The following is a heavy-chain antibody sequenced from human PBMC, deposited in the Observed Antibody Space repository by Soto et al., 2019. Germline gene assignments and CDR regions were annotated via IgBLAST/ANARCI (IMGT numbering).Heavy chain of an antibody. D-gene: IGHD3-3*01. CDR1: GFTFSSYG. V-gene: IGHV3-30*18. Sequence: GGSLRLSCAASGFTFSSYGMHWVRQAPGKGLEWVAVISYDGSNKYYADSVEGRFTISRDNSKNTLYLQMNSLRAEDTAVYYCAKTGEALRFLEWTNAHFDYWGQGTLVTVSS. CDR3: AKTGEALRFLEWTNAHFDY. CDR2: ISYDGSNK. J-gene: IGHJ4*02.